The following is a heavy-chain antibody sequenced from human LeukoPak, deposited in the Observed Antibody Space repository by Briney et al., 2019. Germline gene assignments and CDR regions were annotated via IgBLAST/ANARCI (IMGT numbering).Heavy chain of an antibody. Sequence: SETLALTRTAAGGSISCYYWSWIRQPPGKGLEWIGYISYSGSTNYNPSLKSRVTMSVDTSKNQSSLKLSSVTAADTAVYYCARGAAYAYFDYWGQGTLVTVSS. CDR2: ISYSGST. J-gene: IGHJ4*02. V-gene: IGHV4-59*01. D-gene: IGHD3-16*01. CDR3: ARGAAYAYFDY. CDR1: GGSISCYY.